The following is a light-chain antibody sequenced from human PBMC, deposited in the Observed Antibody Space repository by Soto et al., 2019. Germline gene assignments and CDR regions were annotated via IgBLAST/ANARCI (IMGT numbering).Light chain of an antibody. V-gene: IGKV2-30*01. CDR2: NVS. J-gene: IGKJ1*01. Sequence: DVVLTQSPLSLPVTLGQPASISCTSSQALVYGDGNTYLIWVQQRPGQSPRGLIYNVSRRDSGVPDRFSGSGSCTDFTLKISRVEAEDVGIYYCMQNTHWPRTFGQGTKVEIK. CDR1: QALVYGDGNTY. CDR3: MQNTHWPRT.